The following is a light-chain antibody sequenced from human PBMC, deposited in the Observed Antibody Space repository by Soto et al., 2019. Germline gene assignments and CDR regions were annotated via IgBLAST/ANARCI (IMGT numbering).Light chain of an antibody. J-gene: IGKJ2*01. CDR3: QQYGSSTNT. Sequence: EIVLTQSPGTLSLSPGERATLSCRASQSVSSSYLAWYQQKPGQAPRLLIYGASSRATGILDRYSGSGSGTDFTLTISRLEPEDFAVYYCQQYGSSTNTFGQVTKLEIK. CDR2: GAS. CDR1: QSVSSSY. V-gene: IGKV3-20*01.